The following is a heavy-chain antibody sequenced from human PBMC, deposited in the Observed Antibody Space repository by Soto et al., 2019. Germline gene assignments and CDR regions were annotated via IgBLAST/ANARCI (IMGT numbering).Heavy chain of an antibody. V-gene: IGHV4-34*01. CDR3: ARDSKPYYYGSGSPIYYYYAMDV. CDR2: INHSGST. D-gene: IGHD3-10*01. Sequence: SETLSLTCAVYGGSFSGYYWSWIRQPPGKGLEWIGEINHSGSTNYNPSLKSRVTISVDTSKNQFSLKLSSVTAADTAVYYCARDSKPYYYGSGSPIYYYYAMDVWGPGTTVTVYS. J-gene: IGHJ6*02. CDR1: GGSFSGYY.